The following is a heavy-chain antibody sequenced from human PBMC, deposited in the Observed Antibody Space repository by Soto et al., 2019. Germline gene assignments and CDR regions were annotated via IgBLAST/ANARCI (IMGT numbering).Heavy chain of an antibody. V-gene: IGHV4-31*02. D-gene: IGHD1-26*01. J-gene: IGHJ4*02. CDR2: IFNSGIT. CDR1: GASTVSHYH. CDR3: ALALGPTTGLDY. Sequence: PSETLSLTCSVSGASTVSHYHWTWIRQPPGKGLEWMGYIFNSGITFYNPSLTSRLSISMDTSGNHFSLELRSVTAADTAVYYCALALGPTTGLDYWGQGTLVTVSS.